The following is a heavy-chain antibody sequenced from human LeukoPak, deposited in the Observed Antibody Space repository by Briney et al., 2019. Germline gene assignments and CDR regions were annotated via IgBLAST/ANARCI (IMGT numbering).Heavy chain of an antibody. CDR3: ARDTFGDY. CDR2: TSSDESNK. J-gene: IGHJ4*02. V-gene: IGHV3-30*04. D-gene: IGHD3-16*01. CDR1: GFTFSSYV. Sequence: GGSLRLSCAASGFTFSSYVMHWVRQAPGKGMEWVAVTSSDESNKFYADSVKGRFTISRDNSENTLSLQMDSLRAEDTAVYYCARDTFGDYWGQGTLVTVSS.